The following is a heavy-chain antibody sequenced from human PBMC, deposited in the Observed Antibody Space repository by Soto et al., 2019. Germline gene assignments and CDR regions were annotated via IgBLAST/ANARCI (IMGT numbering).Heavy chain of an antibody. D-gene: IGHD2-21*02. V-gene: IGHV1-69*13. CDR3: ARDDATYCGGDCYRYFYYGMDV. CDR2: IIPMFPTA. CDR1: GGTFSNHA. Sequence: SVKVSCKASGGTFSNHAISWVRQAPGQGLEWVGGIIPMFPTADYAQRFQGRVTITADDSTTTVYMELSGLRSEDTAMYYCARDDATYCGGDCYRYFYYGMDVWGQGTTVTVAS. J-gene: IGHJ6*02.